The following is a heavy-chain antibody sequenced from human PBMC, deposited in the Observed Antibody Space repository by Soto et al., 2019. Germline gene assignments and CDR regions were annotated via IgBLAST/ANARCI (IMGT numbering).Heavy chain of an antibody. CDR3: AHRRHSAAFDY. Sequence: QITLKEPGPTLVKPTQTLTLTRTCSGFSLSTSGVGVGWIRQPPGKALEWLAVIYWDDDKRYSPSLKTRLTTTKDTSKNPVVLTMPNMDAVDTATYYCAHRRHSAAFDYWVEGTLVTVSS. D-gene: IGHD2-15*01. V-gene: IGHV2-5*02. CDR2: IYWDDDK. J-gene: IGHJ4*02. CDR1: GFSLSTSGVG.